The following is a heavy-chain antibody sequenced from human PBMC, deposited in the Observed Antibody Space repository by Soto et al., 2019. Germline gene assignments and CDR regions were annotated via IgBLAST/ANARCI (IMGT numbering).Heavy chain of an antibody. CDR2: INHSGRV. D-gene: IGHD3-22*01. J-gene: IGHJ5*01. CDR3: STRAYDTNGYYRFDP. V-gene: IGHV4-34*01. CDR1: GWSVSGHS. Sequence: SATLSLTSAVPGWSVSGHSWTWIRPSRGKGLEWIGDINHSGRVNYSPSLKSRVTISLDTSKNQFSLTLSAVTAADTAMYYCSTRAYDTNGYYRFDPWGQGTLVTVSS.